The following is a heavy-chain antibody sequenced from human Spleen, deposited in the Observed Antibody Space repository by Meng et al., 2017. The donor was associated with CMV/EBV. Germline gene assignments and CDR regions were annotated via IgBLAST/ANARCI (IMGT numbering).Heavy chain of an antibody. D-gene: IGHD3-3*01. CDR2: INHSGST. CDR3: ARGPRTIFGVVITQNWFDP. V-gene: IGHV4-34*01. CDR1: SYY. Sequence: SYYWSWIRQPPGKGLEWIGEINHSGSTNYNPSLKSRVTISVDTSKNQFSLKLSSVTAADTAVYYCARGPRTIFGVVITQNWFDPWGQGTLVTVSS. J-gene: IGHJ5*02.